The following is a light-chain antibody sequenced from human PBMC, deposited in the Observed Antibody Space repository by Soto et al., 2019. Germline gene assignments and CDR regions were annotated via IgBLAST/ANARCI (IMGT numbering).Light chain of an antibody. Sequence: DIVMTQSPSTLSVPPGERAPLSCRASQSVSSNLAWYQQKPGQAPRLLIYGASTRATGIPARFSGSGSGTEFTLTISSLQSEDFAVYYCQQYNNWPPWTFGQGTKVDIK. J-gene: IGKJ1*01. V-gene: IGKV3-15*01. CDR1: QSVSSN. CDR3: QQYNNWPPWT. CDR2: GAS.